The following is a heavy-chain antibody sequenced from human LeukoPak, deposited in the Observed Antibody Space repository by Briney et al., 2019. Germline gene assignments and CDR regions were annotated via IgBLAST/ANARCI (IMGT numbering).Heavy chain of an antibody. V-gene: IGHV4-39*07. D-gene: IGHD3-3*01. CDR2: IYYSGST. CDR1: GGSISSSSYY. CDR3: ARGGDYDFWSGYLYWFDP. J-gene: IGHJ5*02. Sequence: PSETLSLTCTVSGGSISSSSYYWGWIRQPPGKGLEWIGSIYYSGSTYYNPSLKSRVTISVDTSKNQFSLKLSSVTAADTAVYYCARGGDYDFWSGYLYWFDPWGQGTLVTVSS.